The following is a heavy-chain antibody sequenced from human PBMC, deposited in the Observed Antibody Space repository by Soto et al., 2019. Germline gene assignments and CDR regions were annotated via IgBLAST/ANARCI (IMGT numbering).Heavy chain of an antibody. Sequence: QLQLQESGPGLVKPSETLSLTCSVSGDSIGSSTNYWGWIRQPPGKGLEWIGTIYHSGNTYYNPTLKSRVAISVDMSKNQFSPRLNSVTAADTAVYYCARHEWLQLWLVTEYWGQGALVTVSS. CDR1: GDSIGSSTNY. D-gene: IGHD5-18*01. V-gene: IGHV4-39*01. CDR3: ARHEWLQLWLVTEY. CDR2: IYHSGNT. J-gene: IGHJ4*02.